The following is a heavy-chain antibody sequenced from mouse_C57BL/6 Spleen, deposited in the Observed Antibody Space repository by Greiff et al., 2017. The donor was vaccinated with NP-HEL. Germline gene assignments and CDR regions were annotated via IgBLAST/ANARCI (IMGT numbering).Heavy chain of an antibody. J-gene: IGHJ3*01. CDR1: GFTFSDFY. D-gene: IGHD1-1*01. Sequence: EVQLVASGGGLVQSGRSLRLSCATSGFTFSDFYMEWVRQAPGKGLEWIAASRNKANDYTTEYSASVKGRFIVSRDTSQSILHLQMNVMKAEDTAIDYWERDAPYYYGSRAPFAYWGQGTLVTVSA. CDR3: ERDAPYYYGSRAPFAY. CDR2: SRNKANDYTT. V-gene: IGHV7-1*01.